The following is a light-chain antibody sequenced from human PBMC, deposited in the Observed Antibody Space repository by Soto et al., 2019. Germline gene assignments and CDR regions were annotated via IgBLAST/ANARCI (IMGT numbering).Light chain of an antibody. Sequence: EIVMTQSPPTLSVSPVERDTLSCRASQSVINNLAWYQQKPGQAPRLLIYDASTRATGIPARLSGSGSGTEFTLTISSLESQDFAVYFCQQYYKWPLTFGGGTKVDIK. J-gene: IGKJ4*01. CDR3: QQYYKWPLT. CDR1: QSVINN. V-gene: IGKV3-15*01. CDR2: DAS.